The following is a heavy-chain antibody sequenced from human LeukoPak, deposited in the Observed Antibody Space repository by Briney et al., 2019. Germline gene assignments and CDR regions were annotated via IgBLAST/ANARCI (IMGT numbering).Heavy chain of an antibody. J-gene: IGHJ4*02. V-gene: IGHV1-69*04. CDR2: IIPILGIA. CDR1: GYTFTSYA. Sequence: SVKVSCKASGYTFTSYAISWVRQAPGQGLEWMGRIIPILGIANYAQKFQGRVTITADKSTSTAYMELSSLRSEDTAVYYCATDYYDSSGYYYYWGQGTLVTVSS. CDR3: ATDYYDSSGYYYY. D-gene: IGHD3-22*01.